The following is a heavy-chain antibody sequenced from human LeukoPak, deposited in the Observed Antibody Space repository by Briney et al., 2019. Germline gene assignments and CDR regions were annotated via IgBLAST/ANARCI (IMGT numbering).Heavy chain of an antibody. D-gene: IGHD3-22*01. V-gene: IGHV3-48*04. Sequence: PGGSLRLSGAASGFTFSSYGMTWVRQAPGNGLEGVSYISSSSSTIYYADSVKGRFTISRDNAKNSLYLQMNSLRAEDTAVYYCARESDHYDSSGYYDYWGQGTLVTVSS. CDR2: ISSSSSTI. J-gene: IGHJ4*02. CDR3: ARESDHYDSSGYYDY. CDR1: GFTFSSYG.